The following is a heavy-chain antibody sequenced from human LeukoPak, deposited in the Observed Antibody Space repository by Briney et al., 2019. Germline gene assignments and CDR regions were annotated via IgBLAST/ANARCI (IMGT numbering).Heavy chain of an antibody. CDR2: ISGSTTFM. CDR3: ARMYHAFDF. V-gene: IGHV3-21*01. CDR1: GFTFSSYG. J-gene: IGHJ3*01. Sequence: GGSLRLSCAASGFTFSSYGMHWVRQAPGKGLEWVSSISGSTTFMYYADSVKGRFTISRDTAKNSLFLQMNSLRAEDTAVYYCARMYHAFDFWGQGTMVTVSS. D-gene: IGHD2-2*01.